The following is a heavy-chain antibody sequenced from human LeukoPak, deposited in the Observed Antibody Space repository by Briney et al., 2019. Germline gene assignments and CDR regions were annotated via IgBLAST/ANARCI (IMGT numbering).Heavy chain of an antibody. Sequence: GGSLRLSCAASEFTFSSYAMSWVRQAPGKGLEWVSAISGSGGSTYYADSVKGRFTISRDNSKNTLYLQMNSLRAEDTAVYYCAKAGDSIFGVVIRGYFDYWGQGTLVTVSS. CDR3: AKAGDSIFGVVIRGYFDY. CDR1: EFTFSSYA. J-gene: IGHJ4*02. CDR2: ISGSGGST. D-gene: IGHD3-3*01. V-gene: IGHV3-23*01.